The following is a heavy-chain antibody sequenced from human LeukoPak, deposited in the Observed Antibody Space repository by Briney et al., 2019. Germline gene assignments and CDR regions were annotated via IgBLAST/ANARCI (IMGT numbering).Heavy chain of an antibody. Sequence: GGSLRLSCAASGFTFSSYGMHWVRQAPGKGLEYVSSISSNGGSTYYESSVKGRFTISRDNSKNTLYLQMGSLRPEDMAVYYCARTSGCYDYWGQGTLVTVSS. V-gene: IGHV3-64*01. D-gene: IGHD6-19*01. J-gene: IGHJ4*02. CDR3: ARTSGCYDY. CDR2: ISSNGGST. CDR1: GFTFSSYG.